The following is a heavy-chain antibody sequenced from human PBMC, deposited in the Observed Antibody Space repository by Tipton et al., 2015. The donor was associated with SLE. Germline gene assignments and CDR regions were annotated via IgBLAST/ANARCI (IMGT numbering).Heavy chain of an antibody. CDR2: IYYTGST. V-gene: IGHV4-59*11. CDR3: ARYYGTTTRCYSLDY. D-gene: IGHD2-2*01. CDR1: GGSISGHY. Sequence: TLSLTCTVSGGSISGHYWSWIRQPPGRGLEWIGYIYYTGSTNYNPSLKSRVTISVDTSKNQFSLKLRSVTAADTAVYFCARYYGTTTRCYSLDYWGRGTLVTVSS. J-gene: IGHJ4*02.